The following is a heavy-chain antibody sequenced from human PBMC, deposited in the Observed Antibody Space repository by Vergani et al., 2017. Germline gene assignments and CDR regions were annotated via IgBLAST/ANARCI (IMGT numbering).Heavy chain of an antibody. Sequence: EVQLVESGGGLVQPGGSLRLSCAASGFTFSSYEMNWVRQAPGKGLEWVSYISSSGSTIYYADSVKGRFTISRDNAKNSLYLQMNSLRAEETAVYYCARERYSSGWYEFRRYGMDVWGQGTTVTVSS. CDR2: ISSSGSTI. V-gene: IGHV3-48*03. CDR3: ARERYSSGWYEFRRYGMDV. D-gene: IGHD6-19*01. J-gene: IGHJ6*02. CDR1: GFTFSSYE.